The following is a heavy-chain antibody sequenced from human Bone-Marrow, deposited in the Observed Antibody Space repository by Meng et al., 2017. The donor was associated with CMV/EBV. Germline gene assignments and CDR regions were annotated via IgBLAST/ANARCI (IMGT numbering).Heavy chain of an antibody. CDR1: GFTFSSYS. CDR2: IRSHSNNM. Sequence: GESLKISCAASGFTFSSYSMNWVRQAPGKGLEWVASIRSHSNNMYYVDSVKGRFTITRDNAKNSLYLQMNSLRAEDTAVYYCVRNKLSDYCSSSSCYSYGMDVWGQGTLVTVSS. J-gene: IGHJ6*02. V-gene: IGHV3-21*06. CDR3: VRNKLSDYCSSSSCYSYGMDV. D-gene: IGHD2-2*01.